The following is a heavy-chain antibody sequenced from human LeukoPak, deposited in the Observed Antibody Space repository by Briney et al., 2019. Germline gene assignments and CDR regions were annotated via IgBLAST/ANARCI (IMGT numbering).Heavy chain of an antibody. CDR2: IYYSGST. D-gene: IGHD3-22*01. CDR1: GGSISSYY. CDR3: ARDLGYYDSSGYFDY. V-gene: IGHV4-59*06. Sequence: SETLSLTCTVSGGSISSYYWSWIRQHPGKGLEWIGYIYYSGSTYYNPSLKSRVTISVDTSKNQFSLKLSSVTAADTAVYYCARDLGYYDSSGYFDYWGQGTLVTVSS. J-gene: IGHJ4*02.